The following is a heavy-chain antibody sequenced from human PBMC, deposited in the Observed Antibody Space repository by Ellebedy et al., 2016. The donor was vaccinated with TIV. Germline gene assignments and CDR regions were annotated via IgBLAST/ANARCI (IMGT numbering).Heavy chain of an antibody. CDR3: ATPGRGYSYGKGYYYYGMDV. CDR1: GGSFSGYY. Sequence: SETLSLTCAVYGGSFSGYYWSWIRQPPGKGLEWIGEINHSGSTNYNPSLKSRVTISVDTSKNQFSLKLSSVTAADTAVYYCATPGRGYSYGKGYYYYGMDVWGQGTTVTVSS. CDR2: INHSGST. D-gene: IGHD5-18*01. J-gene: IGHJ6*02. V-gene: IGHV4-34*01.